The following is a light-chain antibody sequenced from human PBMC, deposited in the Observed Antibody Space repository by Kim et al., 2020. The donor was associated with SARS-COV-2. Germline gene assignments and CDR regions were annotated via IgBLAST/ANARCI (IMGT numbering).Light chain of an antibody. V-gene: IGKV1-39*01. CDR3: QQSYSTPYT. CDR2: AAS. Sequence: SASVGDRVTITCRASQSISSYLNWYQQKPGKAPKLLIYAASSLQSGVPSRFSGSGSRTDFTLTINSLQPEDVATYYCQQSYSTPYTFGQGTKLEIK. CDR1: QSISSY. J-gene: IGKJ2*01.